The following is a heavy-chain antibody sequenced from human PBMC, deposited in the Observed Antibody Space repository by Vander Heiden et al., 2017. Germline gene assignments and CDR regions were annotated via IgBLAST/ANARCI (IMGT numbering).Heavy chain of an antibody. Sequence: EVQLLESGGGLVQPGGSLRLSCAASGFTFSSHAMSWVRQAPGKGLEWVSAISGSGGSTYYADSVKGRFTISRDNSKNTLYLQMNSLRAEDTAVYYCAKVVLLWFGELSSGMDVWGQGTTVTVSS. CDR2: ISGSGGST. CDR1: GFTFSSHA. D-gene: IGHD3-10*01. V-gene: IGHV3-23*01. J-gene: IGHJ6*02. CDR3: AKVVLLWFGELSSGMDV.